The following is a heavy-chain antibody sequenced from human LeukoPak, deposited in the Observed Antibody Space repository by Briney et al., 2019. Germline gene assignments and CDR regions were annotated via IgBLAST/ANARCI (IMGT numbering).Heavy chain of an antibody. V-gene: IGHV4-61*01. J-gene: IGHJ4*02. CDR1: GYSISSGYY. D-gene: IGHD1-26*01. CDR3: ARVVVGATTEIDY. Sequence: PSETLSLTCTVSGYSISSGYYWGWIRQPPGKGLEWIGYIYYSGSTNYNPSLKSRVTISVDTSKNQFSLKLSSVTAADTAVYYCARVVVGATTEIDYWGQGTLVTVSS. CDR2: IYYSGST.